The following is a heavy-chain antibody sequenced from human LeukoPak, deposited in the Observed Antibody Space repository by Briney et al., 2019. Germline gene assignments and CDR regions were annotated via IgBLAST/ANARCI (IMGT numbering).Heavy chain of an antibody. J-gene: IGHJ6*02. CDR1: GFTFSSYV. CDR3: ARCGYSYASYGMDV. CDR2: ISGSGDST. Sequence: QTGGSLRLSCAASGFTFSSYVMSWVRQAPGKGLEWVSGISGSGDSTYYADSVKGRFTISRDNAKNSLYLQMNSLRAEDTAVYYCARCGYSYASYGMDVWGQGTTVTVSS. V-gene: IGHV3-23*01. D-gene: IGHD5-18*01.